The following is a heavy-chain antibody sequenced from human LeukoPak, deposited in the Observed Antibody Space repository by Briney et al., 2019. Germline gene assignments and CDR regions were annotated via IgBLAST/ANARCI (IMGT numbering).Heavy chain of an antibody. CDR3: ARIKSLPRRSNIVVVPATTYFDY. J-gene: IGHJ4*02. D-gene: IGHD2-2*01. CDR1: GYTFTSYD. V-gene: IGHV1-8*01. CDR2: MNPNSGNT. Sequence: ASVKVSCKASGYTFTSYDINWVRQATGQGLEWMGWMNPNSGNTCYAQKFQGRVTMTRNTSISTAYMELSSLRSEDTAVYYCARIKSLPRRSNIVVVPATTYFDYWGQGTLVTVSS.